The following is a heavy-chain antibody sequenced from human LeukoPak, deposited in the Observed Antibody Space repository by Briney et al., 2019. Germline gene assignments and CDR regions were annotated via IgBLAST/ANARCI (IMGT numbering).Heavy chain of an antibody. CDR2: IIPILDIA. CDR1: GGTFSSYA. Sequence: GASVKVSCKASGGTFSSYAISWVRQAPGQGLECTGRIIPILDIATYAQKFQGRATITAGKSTSTAYMELSSLSSEDTAVYYCARDQGVTDPPPYGLDVWGQGTTVTVSS. J-gene: IGHJ6*02. CDR3: ARDQGVTDPPPYGLDV. V-gene: IGHV1-69*04. D-gene: IGHD3-10*01.